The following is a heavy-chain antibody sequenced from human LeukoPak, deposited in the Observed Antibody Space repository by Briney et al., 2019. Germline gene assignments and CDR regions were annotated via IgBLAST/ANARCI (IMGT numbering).Heavy chain of an antibody. D-gene: IGHD2-21*02. CDR1: SGSISSGTYY. CDR2: IYSSGST. Sequence: KPSETLSLTCTVSSGSISSGTYYWSWIRQPAGKGLEWIGRIYSSGSTNYNPSLKSRVTISVDTSKNQFSLKLSSVTAAGTAVYYCARASAAYCGGDCYSPAFDIWGQGTMVTVSS. V-gene: IGHV4-61*02. CDR3: ARASAAYCGGDCYSPAFDI. J-gene: IGHJ3*02.